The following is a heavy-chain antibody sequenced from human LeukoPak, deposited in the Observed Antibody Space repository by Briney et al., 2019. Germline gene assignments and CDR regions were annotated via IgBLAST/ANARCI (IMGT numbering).Heavy chain of an antibody. J-gene: IGHJ3*02. CDR2: IYSGGST. Sequence: GSLRLSCAASGFTVSTKYMSWVRQAPGKGLEWVSVIYSGGSTYYADSVKGRFTISRDNSKKTLYLQMNSLRTEDTAMYYCARDFQDAFDIWGQGTMVTVSS. CDR3: ARDFQDAFDI. V-gene: IGHV3-53*01. CDR1: GFTVSTKY.